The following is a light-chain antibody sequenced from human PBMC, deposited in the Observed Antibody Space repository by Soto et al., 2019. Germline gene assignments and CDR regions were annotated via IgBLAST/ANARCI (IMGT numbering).Light chain of an antibody. CDR2: DAS. CDR1: QTVRNNY. V-gene: IGKV3-20*01. J-gene: IGKJ4*01. Sequence: EFVLTQSPGTLSLSPGEIATLSCSASQTVRNNYLAWYQQKPGQAPKLLIYDASSRATGIPDRFSGGGSGTDFILTISRLEPEDFAVYYCQQVSSYPLTFGGGTKVEIK. CDR3: QQVSSYPLT.